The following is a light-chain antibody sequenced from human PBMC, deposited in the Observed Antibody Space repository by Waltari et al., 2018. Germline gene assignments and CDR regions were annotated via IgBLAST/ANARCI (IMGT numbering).Light chain of an antibody. V-gene: IGLV4-69*01. J-gene: IGLJ2*01. CDR3: QTWGTGIQV. CDR2: VNTDGSH. CDR1: GGHIYYA. Sequence: QRVLTQSPSASASLGASVTLTCTLSGGHIYYAITWHQQQPEKGPRYLINVNTDGSHNKGDGIPHRFSGSGAGAERYLTTSSLQSEDEAEYYCQTWGTGIQVFGGGTRLTVL.